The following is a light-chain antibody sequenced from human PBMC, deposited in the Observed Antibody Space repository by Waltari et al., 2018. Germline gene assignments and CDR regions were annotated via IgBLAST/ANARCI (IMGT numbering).Light chain of an antibody. CDR2: NDK. CDR1: ALPKQY. J-gene: IGLJ1*01. CDR3: QSIDASGVYYV. V-gene: IGLV3-25*03. Sequence: SYVLTQPPSLSVSPGQTARITCPGDALPKQYGFWYQQKPGQAPVMIIYNDKERPSAIPERFSGSSSGTTVTLIISGVRAEDEADYYCQSIDASGVYYVFGGGTKLTVL.